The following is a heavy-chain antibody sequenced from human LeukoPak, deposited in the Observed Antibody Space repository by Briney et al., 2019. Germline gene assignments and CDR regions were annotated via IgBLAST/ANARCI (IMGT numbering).Heavy chain of an antibody. CDR1: GFTFSSYS. D-gene: IGHD3-10*01. Sequence: GGSLRLSCAASGFTFSSYSMNWIRQAPGKGLEWVSDISSSGSTIYFADSVKGRFTISRDNAKNSLYLQMNSLRDEDTAVYYCARLEYYYVSGNYYKLFDYWGQGTLVTVCS. CDR3: ARLEYYYVSGNYYKLFDY. CDR2: ISSSGSTI. V-gene: IGHV3-48*02. J-gene: IGHJ4*02.